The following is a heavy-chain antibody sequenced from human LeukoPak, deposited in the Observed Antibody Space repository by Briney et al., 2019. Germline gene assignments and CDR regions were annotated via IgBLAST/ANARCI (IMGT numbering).Heavy chain of an antibody. CDR2: IIPIFGTA. V-gene: IGHV1-69*13. D-gene: IGHD2-2*01. CDR1: GYIFADYG. CDR3: ARGGGGPAAISSYYYYYYMDV. J-gene: IGHJ6*03. Sequence: ASVKVSCKGSGYIFADYGISWVRQAPGQGLEWMGGIIPIFGTANYAQKFQGRVTITADESTSTAYMELSSLRSEDTAVYYCARGGGGPAAISSYYYYYYMDVWGKGTTVTVSS.